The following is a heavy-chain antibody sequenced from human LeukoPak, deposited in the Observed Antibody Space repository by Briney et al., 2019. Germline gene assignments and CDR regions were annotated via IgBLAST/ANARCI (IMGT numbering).Heavy chain of an antibody. V-gene: IGHV3-15*01. J-gene: IGHJ3*02. CDR3: TTDGPLVASAFDI. Sequence: PGGSLRLSCAASGFTFSTAWMTWVRQAPGKGLEWVGRIKSKTAGGTADYAAPVKGRFTISRDDSRNTLYLQMNSLKTEATAVYYCTTDGPLVASAFDIWGQGTMVTVSS. CDR2: IKSKTAGGTA. D-gene: IGHD2-15*01. CDR1: GFTFSTAW.